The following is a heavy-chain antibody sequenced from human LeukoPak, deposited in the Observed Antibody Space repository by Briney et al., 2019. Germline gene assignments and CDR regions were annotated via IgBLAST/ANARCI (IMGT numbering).Heavy chain of an antibody. CDR3: ARGVHGAQPGFDY. J-gene: IGHJ4*02. D-gene: IGHD4-17*01. CDR1: GFTFSSHW. CDR2: ISSSSSYI. Sequence: GGSLRLSCVASGFTFSSHWMHWVRQVPGKGLMWVSSISSSSSYIYYADSVKGRFTISRDNAKNSLYLQMNSLRAEDTAVYYCARGVHGAQPGFDYWGQGTLVTVSS. V-gene: IGHV3-21*01.